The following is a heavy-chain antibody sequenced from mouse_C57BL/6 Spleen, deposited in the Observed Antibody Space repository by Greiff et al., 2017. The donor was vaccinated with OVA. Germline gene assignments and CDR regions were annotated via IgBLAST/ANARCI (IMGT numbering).Heavy chain of an antibody. CDR1: GFTFSSYA. CDR2: ISDGGSYT. J-gene: IGHJ2*01. D-gene: IGHD1-1*01. Sequence: EVQGVESGGGLVKPGGSLKLSCAASGFTFSSYAMSWVRQTPEKRLEWVATISDGGSYTYYPDNVKGRFTISRDNAKNNLYLQMSHLKSEDTAMYYCASLTVVAPFDYWGQGTTLTVSS. CDR3: ASLTVVAPFDY. V-gene: IGHV5-4*01.